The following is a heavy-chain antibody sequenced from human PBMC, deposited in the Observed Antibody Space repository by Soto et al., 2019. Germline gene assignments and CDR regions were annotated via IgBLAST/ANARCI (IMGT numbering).Heavy chain of an antibody. Sequence: GGSLRLSCAASGFTFSSYSMNWVRQAPGKGLEWVSSISSSSSYIYYADSVKGRFTISRDNAKNSLYLQMNSLRAEDTAVYYCARDKKLAAAGTRVLDTWGQGNLVTVYS. CDR1: GFTFSSYS. CDR3: ARDKKLAAAGTRVLDT. D-gene: IGHD6-13*01. CDR2: ISSSSSYI. J-gene: IGHJ5*02. V-gene: IGHV3-21*01.